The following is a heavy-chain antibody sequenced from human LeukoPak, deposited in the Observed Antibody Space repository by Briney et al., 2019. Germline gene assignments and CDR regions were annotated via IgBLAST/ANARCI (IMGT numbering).Heavy chain of an antibody. CDR1: GYTFTNYA. J-gene: IGHJ4*02. CDR2: IHPSTGNP. V-gene: IGHV7-4-1*02. CDR3: ARAFQSLGGLSLPAY. Sequence: ASVKVSCKASGYTFTNYALNWVRQAPGQGLEWMGRIHPSTGNPTYAQGFTGRFVFSLDSSVRTTYMQITSLKAEDTAVYYCARAFQSLGGLSLPAYWGQGTLVTVSS. D-gene: IGHD3-16*02.